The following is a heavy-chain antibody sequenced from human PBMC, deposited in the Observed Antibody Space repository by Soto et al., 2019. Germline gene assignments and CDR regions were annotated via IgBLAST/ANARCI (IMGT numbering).Heavy chain of an antibody. CDR1: GFTFSSYG. V-gene: IGHV3-30*18. D-gene: IGHD3-16*02. CDR2: ISYDGSNK. CDR3: AKEGGYDYVWGSYRYLDY. Sequence: GGSLRLSGAASGFTFSSYGIHWVRQAPGKGLEWVAVISYDGSNKYYADSVKGRFTISRDNSKNTLYLQMNSLRAEDTAVYYCAKEGGYDYVWGSYRYLDYWGQGTLVTVSS. J-gene: IGHJ4*02.